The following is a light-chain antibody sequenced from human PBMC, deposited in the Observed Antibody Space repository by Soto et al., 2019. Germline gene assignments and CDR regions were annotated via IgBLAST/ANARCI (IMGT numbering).Light chain of an antibody. J-gene: IGKJ1*01. CDR3: TQSYSTHPWT. CDR2: AAS. CDR1: QSISSY. Sequence: DIQMTQSPSSLSASVGDRVTITCRASQSISSYLNWYQQKPGKAPKHLIYAASSLQSGVPSRFSGSGSGTDFTLTISSLQPEDVATYYCTQSYSTHPWTFGQGTKVEIK. V-gene: IGKV1-39*01.